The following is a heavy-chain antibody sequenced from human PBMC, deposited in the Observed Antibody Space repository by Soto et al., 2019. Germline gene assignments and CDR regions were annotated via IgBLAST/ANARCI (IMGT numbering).Heavy chain of an antibody. Sequence: GASVKVSCKSSGYTFTTYYVHWVRQAPGQGLEWMGIINPSGGSTTYAQKFQGRVTMTRDTSTSTVYMELSSLRSEDTAVYYCARAYYYDSSGYYGNPNWFDPWGQGTLVTVSS. V-gene: IGHV1-46*03. CDR1: GYTFTTYY. CDR3: ARAYYYDSSGYYGNPNWFDP. J-gene: IGHJ5*02. D-gene: IGHD3-22*01. CDR2: INPSGGST.